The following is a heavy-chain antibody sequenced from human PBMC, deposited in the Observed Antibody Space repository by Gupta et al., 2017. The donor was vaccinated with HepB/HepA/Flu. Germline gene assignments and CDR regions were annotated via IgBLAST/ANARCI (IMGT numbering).Heavy chain of an antibody. Sequence: QVQLVQSGAEVKKPGASVKVSCKASGSTFTSYDINWVRQATGQGLEWMGWMNPNSGNTGYAQKFQGRVTITRNTSISTAYMELSSLRSEDTAVYYCARGAFTVTTASVDYMDVWGKGTTVTVSS. CDR1: GSTFTSYD. D-gene: IGHD4-17*01. CDR2: MNPNSGNT. J-gene: IGHJ6*03. V-gene: IGHV1-8*03. CDR3: ARGAFTVTTASVDYMDV.